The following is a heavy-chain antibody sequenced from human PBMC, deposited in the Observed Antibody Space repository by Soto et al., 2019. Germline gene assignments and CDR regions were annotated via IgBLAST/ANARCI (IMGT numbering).Heavy chain of an antibody. CDR1: GFSFSSHA. CDR3: AIDGPSPAPYAFDL. CDR2: IWSDGSNR. Sequence: QVQLVESGGGVVQPGMSLRLSCATSGFSFSSHAIHWVRQAQGKGLEWVAQIWSDGSNRYYADSMRGRFTISRDFFINLAFLPMTSMRAEATAVSYWAIDGPSPAPYAFDLWGQGTLVIVSS. J-gene: IGHJ3*01. V-gene: IGHV3-33*01.